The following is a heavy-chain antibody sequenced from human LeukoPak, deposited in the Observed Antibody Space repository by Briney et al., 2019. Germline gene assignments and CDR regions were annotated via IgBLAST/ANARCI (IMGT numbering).Heavy chain of an antibody. CDR1: GGSIRGYY. J-gene: IGHJ4*02. D-gene: IGHD3-22*01. Sequence: PSETLSLTCTVSGGSIRGYYWSWIRQPPGKGLEWIGYIRYSGTTNYSPSLKSRATISVDTSKNQFSLNLISVTAADTATYYCARVSSGGYFHTYYFDYWGQGTLVTVSS. CDR3: ARVSSGGYFHTYYFDY. CDR2: IRYSGTT. V-gene: IGHV4-59*01.